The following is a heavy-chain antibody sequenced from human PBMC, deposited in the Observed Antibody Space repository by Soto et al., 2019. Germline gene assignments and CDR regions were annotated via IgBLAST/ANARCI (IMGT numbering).Heavy chain of an antibody. D-gene: IGHD6-13*01. CDR3: ARDVWPGSSSLYLDAFDI. CDR1: GFTLSAYW. J-gene: IGHJ3*02. V-gene: IGHV3-7*05. Sequence: EVQLEESGGDLVQPGGSLRLSCAASGFTLSAYWMTWVRQAPGKGLEWVANINRDGSKKSYLDSVRGRFTISRDNVGNSLFLQMDSLRADDTALYYCARDVWPGSSSLYLDAFDIWGQGTMVTVSS. CDR2: INRDGSKK.